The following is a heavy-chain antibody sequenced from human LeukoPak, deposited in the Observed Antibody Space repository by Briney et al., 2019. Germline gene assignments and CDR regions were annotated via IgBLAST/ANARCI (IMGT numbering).Heavy chain of an antibody. CDR2: ISSTCTYI. D-gene: IGHD4-11*01. V-gene: IGHV3-21*01. Sequence: GESLRLSCATSGFTFSSSTFGSYTMNWVRQAPGKGLEWVSSISSTCTYIYYTDSVKGRFTISRDIANSLLYLQMNSLRADDTAVYYCARDLDYSTGFDYWGQGTLVTVSS. J-gene: IGHJ4*02. CDR1: GFTFSSSTFGSYT. CDR3: ARDLDYSTGFDY.